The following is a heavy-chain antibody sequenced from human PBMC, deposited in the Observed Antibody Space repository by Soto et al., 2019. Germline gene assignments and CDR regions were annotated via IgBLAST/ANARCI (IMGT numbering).Heavy chain of an antibody. D-gene: IGHD6-13*01. V-gene: IGHV3-15*01. CDR3: TTVLREQQLVLVHYYYMDV. Sequence: GGSLRLSCAASGFTFSNAWMSWVRQAPGKGLEWVGRIKSKTDGGTTDYAAPVKGRFTISRDDSKNTLYLQMNSLKTEDTAVYYCTTVLREQQLVLVHYYYMDVWGKGTTVTVSS. CDR1: GFTFSNAW. CDR2: IKSKTDGGTT. J-gene: IGHJ6*03.